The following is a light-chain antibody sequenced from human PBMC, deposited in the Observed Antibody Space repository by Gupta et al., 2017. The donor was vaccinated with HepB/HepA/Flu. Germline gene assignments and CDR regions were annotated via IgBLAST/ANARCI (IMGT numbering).Light chain of an antibody. J-gene: IGKJ4*01. Sequence: EIVFTQSPATLSLSPGERATLPCRASQSVPTNFLAWYQQKPGQAPRLLIYGVSSRATGFPDRFSGSGSGTDFTLTISSLEPEDFAVYFCQQYGNSPTFGGGTKVEIK. CDR2: GVS. V-gene: IGKV3-20*01. CDR3: QQYGNSPT. CDR1: QSVPTNF.